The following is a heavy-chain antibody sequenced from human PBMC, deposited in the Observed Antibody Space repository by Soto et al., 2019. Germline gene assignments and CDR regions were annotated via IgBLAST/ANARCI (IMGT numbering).Heavy chain of an antibody. CDR2: IYYSGST. V-gene: IGHV4-61*08. J-gene: IGHJ6*03. D-gene: IGHD2-15*01. Sequence: SETLSLTCTVSGGSISSGDYYWSWIRQPPGKGLEWIGYIYYSGSTNYNPSLKSRVTISVDTSKNQFSLNLSSVTAADTAVYYCARGWAAATPWYYYYYMDVWGKGTTVTVSS. CDR3: ARGWAAATPWYYYYYMDV. CDR1: GGSISSGDYY.